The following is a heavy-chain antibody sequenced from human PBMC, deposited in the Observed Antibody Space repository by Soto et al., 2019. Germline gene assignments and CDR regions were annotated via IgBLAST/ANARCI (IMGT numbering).Heavy chain of an antibody. Sequence: SETLSLTCTVSGGSISSGGYYWSWIRQHPGKGLEWIGYIYYSGSTYYNPSLKSRVTIPVDTSKNQFSLKLSSVTAADTAVYYCAREGGYDFWSGFASVAYGMDVWGQGTTVTVSS. V-gene: IGHV4-31*03. J-gene: IGHJ6*02. CDR2: IYYSGST. CDR1: GGSISSGGYY. CDR3: AREGGYDFWSGFASVAYGMDV. D-gene: IGHD3-3*01.